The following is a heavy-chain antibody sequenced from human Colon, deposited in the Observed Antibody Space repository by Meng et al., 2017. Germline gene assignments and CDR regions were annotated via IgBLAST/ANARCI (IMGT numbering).Heavy chain of an antibody. V-gene: IGHV4-39*07. Sequence: QLLLPGLGPGLLQPSETLSLTCIVAGGSISSSRYYWGWVRQPPGKGLEWIGSMSYTGTTSYNPSLQSRVTISIDTSKNQLSLRLSSVSAADTAMYYCARDHGSTNWFFYWGQGTLVTVSS. CDR1: GGSISSSRYY. CDR2: MSYTGTT. J-gene: IGHJ4*02. CDR3: ARDHGSTNWFFY. D-gene: IGHD3-9*01.